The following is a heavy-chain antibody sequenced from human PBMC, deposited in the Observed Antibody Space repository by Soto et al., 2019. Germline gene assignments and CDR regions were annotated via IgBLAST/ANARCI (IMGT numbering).Heavy chain of an antibody. Sequence: VGSLRLSCVDSGFTFNNYGINWVRQAPGKGLDWVSTVSKSDYTYYSDSVKGRFTISRDNAKNSVSLQMNTLRAEDTAVYYCAREDSIIIPAVSDFWGQGTLVTVSS. V-gene: IGHV3-21*01. CDR3: AREDSIIIPAVSDF. CDR2: VSKSDYT. CDR1: GFTFNNYG. J-gene: IGHJ4*02. D-gene: IGHD2-2*01.